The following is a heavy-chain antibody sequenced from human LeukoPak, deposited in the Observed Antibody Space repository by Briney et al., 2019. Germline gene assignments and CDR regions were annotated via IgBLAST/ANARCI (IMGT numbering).Heavy chain of an antibody. V-gene: IGHV4-4*02. J-gene: IGHJ4*02. CDR1: GFTFSSYW. D-gene: IGHD1-26*01. CDR3: ARDMSMGSGSFALDY. CDR2: IYHSGST. Sequence: GSLRLSCAASGFTFSSYWMSWVRQPPGKGLEWIGEIYHSGSTNYNPSPKSRVTISVDKSKNRFSLKLSSVTAADTAVYYCARDMSMGSGSFALDYWGQGTLVTVSS.